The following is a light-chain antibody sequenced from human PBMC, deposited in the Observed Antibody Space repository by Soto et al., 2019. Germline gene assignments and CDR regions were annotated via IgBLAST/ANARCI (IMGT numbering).Light chain of an antibody. CDR3: SSYAGSSIYV. J-gene: IGLJ1*01. CDR2: EVS. Sequence: QSALTQPASVSGSPGQSITISCTGTSSDVGSYNLVSWYQQHPGKAPKVMIYEVSERPSGVSNRFLGSKSGNTASLTISGLQAGDEADYYFSSYAGSSIYVFGTGTKLTVL. V-gene: IGLV2-23*02. CDR1: SSDVGSYNL.